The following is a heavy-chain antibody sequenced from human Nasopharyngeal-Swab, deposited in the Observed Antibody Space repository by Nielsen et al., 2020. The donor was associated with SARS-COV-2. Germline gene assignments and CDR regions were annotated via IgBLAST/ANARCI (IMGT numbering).Heavy chain of an antibody. CDR1: GFTFSGSA. CDR2: IRSKANSYAT. J-gene: IGHJ4*02. V-gene: IGHV3-73*01. Sequence: GESPMISCAASGFTFSGSAMHWVRQASGKGLEWVGRIRSKANSYATAYAASVKGRFTISRDDSKNTAYLQMNSLKTEDTAVYYCTRPDYYDSSGYYYWGQGTLVTVSS. CDR3: TRPDYYDSSGYYY. D-gene: IGHD3-22*01.